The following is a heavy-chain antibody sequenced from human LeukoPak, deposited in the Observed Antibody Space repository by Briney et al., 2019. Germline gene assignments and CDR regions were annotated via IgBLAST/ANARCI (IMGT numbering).Heavy chain of an antibody. J-gene: IGHJ4*02. CDR1: GYTFSSFG. D-gene: IGHD6-6*01. CDR2: SSAYNGNT. CDR3: ARDPRIAARGRWFDY. Sequence: ASVKVSCKASGYTFSSFGISWVRQAPGQGLEWMGWSSAYNGNTNYAQKFQGRVTMTTDTSTSTAYMEVRSLRSDDTAVYYCARDPRIAARGRWFDYWGQGTLVTVSS. V-gene: IGHV1-18*01.